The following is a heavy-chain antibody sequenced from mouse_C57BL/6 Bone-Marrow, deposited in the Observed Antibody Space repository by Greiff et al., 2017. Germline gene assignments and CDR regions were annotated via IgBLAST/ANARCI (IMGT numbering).Heavy chain of an antibody. CDR3: AIYYYASSDAMYY. V-gene: IGHV1-63*01. D-gene: IGHD1-1*01. CDR2: IYPGGGYT. Sequence: QVQLQQSGAELVRPGTSVKMSCKASGYTFTNYWIGWAKQRPGHGLEWIGDIYPGGGYTNYNEKFKGKATLTADKSSSTAYMQCSSLTSEDSAIYYCAIYYYASSDAMYYCGQETSVTVSS. CDR1: GYTFTNYW. J-gene: IGHJ4*01.